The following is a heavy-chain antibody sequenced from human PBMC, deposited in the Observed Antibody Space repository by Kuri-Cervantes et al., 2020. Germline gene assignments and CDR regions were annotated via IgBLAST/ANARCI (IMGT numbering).Heavy chain of an antibody. J-gene: IGHJ4*02. CDR2: IKQDGSEK. V-gene: IGHV3-7*01. D-gene: IGHD1-26*01. CDR1: GFTFSDYY. Sequence: GESLKISCAASGFTFSDYYMSWIRQAPGKGLEWVANIKQDGSEKYYVDSVKGRFTISRDNAKNSLYLQMNSLRAEDTAVYYCARADSGSYFGYWGQGTLVTVSS. CDR3: ARADSGSYFGY.